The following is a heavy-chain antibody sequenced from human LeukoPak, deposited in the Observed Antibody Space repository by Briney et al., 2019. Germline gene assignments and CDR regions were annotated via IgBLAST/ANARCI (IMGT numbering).Heavy chain of an antibody. V-gene: IGHV3-7*04. J-gene: IGHJ4*02. D-gene: IGHD3-10*01. CDR3: ARDGSGRDFSLDY. CDR1: GFDIRHYY. CDR2: IRSDGTNI. Sequence: PGGSLRLSCAASGFDIRHYYMSWVRQAPGKGLEWVADIRSDGTNIYNVDSVRGRFTISRDNAKSSLFLQMNSLKDEDTAVYYCARDGSGRDFSLDYWGQGTLVTVSS.